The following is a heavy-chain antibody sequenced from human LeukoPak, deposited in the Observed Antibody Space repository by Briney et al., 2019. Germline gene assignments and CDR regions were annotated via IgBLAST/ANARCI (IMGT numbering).Heavy chain of an antibody. CDR3: ARAGEMATMGAFDI. Sequence: SETLSLTCTVSAGSISSGGSYWSWIRQHPGKGLEWIGYIYYSGSTYYNPSIKSRVTISVDTSKNQFSLKLSSVTAADTAVYYCARAGEMATMGAFDIWGQGTMVTVSS. CDR1: AGSISSGGSY. D-gene: IGHD5-24*01. V-gene: IGHV4-31*03. J-gene: IGHJ3*02. CDR2: IYYSGST.